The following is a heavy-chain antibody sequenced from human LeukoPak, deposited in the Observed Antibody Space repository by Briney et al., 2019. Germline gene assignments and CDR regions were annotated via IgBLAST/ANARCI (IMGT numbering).Heavy chain of an antibody. V-gene: IGHV5-51*01. J-gene: IGHJ3*02. Sequence: GESLKISCKGSGYSFTNNWIGWVRQMPGKGLEWMGIIYPGDSETRYSPSFQGQVTISADKSISTAYLQWSSLKASDTAMYYCARPPVEDAFDIWGQGTMVTVSS. CDR1: GYSFTNNW. CDR2: IYPGDSET. CDR3: ARPPVEDAFDI. D-gene: IGHD5-24*01.